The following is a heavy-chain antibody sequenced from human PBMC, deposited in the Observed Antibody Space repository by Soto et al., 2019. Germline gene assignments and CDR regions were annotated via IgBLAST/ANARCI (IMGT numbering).Heavy chain of an antibody. V-gene: IGHV3-9*01. CDR3: AKESRYFDWLSRVNYGLDV. CDR2: ISWNSGSI. J-gene: IGHJ6*02. D-gene: IGHD3-9*01. Sequence: GGSLRLSCAASGFTFDDYAMHWVRQAPGKGLEWCSGISWNSGSIGYADSVKGRFTISRDNAKSSLYLQMNSLRAEDTALYYCAKESRYFDWLSRVNYGLDVWGQGTTVTVSS. CDR1: GFTFDDYA.